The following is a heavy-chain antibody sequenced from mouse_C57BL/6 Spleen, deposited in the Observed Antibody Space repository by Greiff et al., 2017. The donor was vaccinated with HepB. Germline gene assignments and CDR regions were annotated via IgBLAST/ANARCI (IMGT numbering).Heavy chain of an antibody. CDR3: ALSTMITTGGFDY. J-gene: IGHJ2*01. V-gene: IGHV5-17*01. Sequence: EVQLVESGGGLVKPGGSLKLSCAASGFTFSDYGMHWVRQAPEKGLEWVAYISSGSSTIYYADTVKGRFTISRDNAKNTLFLQMTSLRSEDTAMYYCALSTMITTGGFDYWGQGTTLTVSS. CDR2: ISSGSSTI. CDR1: GFTFSDYG. D-gene: IGHD2-4*01.